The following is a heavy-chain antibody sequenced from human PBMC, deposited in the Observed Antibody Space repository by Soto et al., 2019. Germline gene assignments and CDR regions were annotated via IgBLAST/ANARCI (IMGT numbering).Heavy chain of an antibody. V-gene: IGHV4-31*03. CDR3: ARNPALHPNWFDP. D-gene: IGHD4-4*01. Sequence: PSETLSLTCTVSGGSISSGGYYWSWIRQHPGKGLEWIGYIYYSGSTYYNPSLKSRVTISVDTSKNQFSLKLSSVTAADTAVYYCARNPALHPNWFDPWGQGTLVTVSS. CDR2: IYYSGST. J-gene: IGHJ5*02. CDR1: GGSISSGGYY.